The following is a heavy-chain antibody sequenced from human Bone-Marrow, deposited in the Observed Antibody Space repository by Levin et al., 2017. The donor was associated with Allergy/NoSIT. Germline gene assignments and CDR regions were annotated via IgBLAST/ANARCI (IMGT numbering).Heavy chain of an antibody. CDR1: GFSFNKHW. Sequence: GGSLRLSCVASGFSFNKHWMHWVRQSPGKGLVWVSRINSDGSSIKYADSVRGRVTISRDNGRNTLYLQMNSLRVEDTAVYYGARGGKQYSSGWHARGADPALDVWGQGTTVTVSS. V-gene: IGHV3-74*01. J-gene: IGHJ6*02. CDR3: ARGGKQYSSGWHARGADPALDV. CDR2: INSDGSSI. D-gene: IGHD6-19*01.